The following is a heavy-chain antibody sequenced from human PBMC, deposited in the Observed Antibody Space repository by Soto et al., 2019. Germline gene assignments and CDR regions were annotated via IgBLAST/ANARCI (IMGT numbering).Heavy chain of an antibody. CDR1: GFTFSSYG. V-gene: IGHV3-30*18. D-gene: IGHD1-26*01. CDR2: ISYDGSNK. CDR3: AKSGAWELRGGAFDI. J-gene: IGHJ3*02. Sequence: PVGSLRLSCAASGFTFSSYGMHWVRQAPGKGLEWVAVISYDGSNKYYADSVKGRFTISRDNSKNTLYLQMNSLRAEDTAVYYCAKSGAWELRGGAFDIWGQGTMVTVSS.